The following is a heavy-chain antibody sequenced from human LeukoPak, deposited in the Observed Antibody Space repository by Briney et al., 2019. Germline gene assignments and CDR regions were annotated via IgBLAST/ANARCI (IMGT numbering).Heavy chain of an antibody. Sequence: SETLSLTCTVSGGSISSYYWSWIWQPPGKGLEWIGYIYYSGSTNYNPSLKSRVTISVDTSKSQFSLKLSSVTAADTAVYYCTYSSGYRKFDSWGHGTLVTVSS. CDR2: IYYSGST. D-gene: IGHD3-22*01. CDR3: TYSSGYRKFDS. J-gene: IGHJ5*01. CDR1: GGSISSYY. V-gene: IGHV4-59*08.